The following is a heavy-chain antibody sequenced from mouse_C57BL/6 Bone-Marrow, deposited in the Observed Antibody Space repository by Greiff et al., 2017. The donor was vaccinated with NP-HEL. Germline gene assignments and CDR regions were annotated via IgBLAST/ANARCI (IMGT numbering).Heavy chain of an antibody. Sequence: QVQLQQPGAELVMPGASVKLSCKASGYTFTSYWMHWVKQRPGQGLEWIGEIDPSDSYTNYNQKFKGKSTLTVDKSSSTAYMQLSSLTSEDSAVYCCASSGKGFAYWGQGTLVTVSA. J-gene: IGHJ3*01. V-gene: IGHV1-69*01. CDR2: IDPSDSYT. D-gene: IGHD3-2*02. CDR1: GYTFTSYW. CDR3: ASSGKGFAY.